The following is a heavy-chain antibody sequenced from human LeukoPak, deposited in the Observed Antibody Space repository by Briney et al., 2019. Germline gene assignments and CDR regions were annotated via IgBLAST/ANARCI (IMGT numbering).Heavy chain of an antibody. CDR1: GFTFSSYW. J-gene: IGHJ6*02. CDR2: IKQDGSEK. CDR3: ARDVYGMDV. Sequence: GGSLRLSCAASGFTFSSYWMSWGRQAPGKGLEWVANIKQDGSEKYYVGSVKGRFTISRDNAKNSLYLQMSSLRAEDTAVYYCARDVYGMDVWGQGTTVTVSS. V-gene: IGHV3-7*01.